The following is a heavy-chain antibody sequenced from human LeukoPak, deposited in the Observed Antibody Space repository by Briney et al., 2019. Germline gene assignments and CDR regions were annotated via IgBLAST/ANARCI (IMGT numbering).Heavy chain of an antibody. J-gene: IGHJ6*03. Sequence: PSETLSLTCTVSGGSISSYYWSWLRQPPGKGLEWIGYIYYSGSTNYNPSLKSRVTISVDTSKNQFSLKLSSVTAADTAVYYCARGGTAMVTQYYYYMDVWGKGTTVTVSS. D-gene: IGHD5-18*01. V-gene: IGHV4-59*01. CDR2: IYYSGST. CDR3: ARGGTAMVTQYYYYMDV. CDR1: GGSISSYY.